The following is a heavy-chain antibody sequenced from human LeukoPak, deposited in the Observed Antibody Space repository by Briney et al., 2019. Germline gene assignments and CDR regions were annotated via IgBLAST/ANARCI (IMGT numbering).Heavy chain of an antibody. CDR2: IWYDGSNK. CDR1: GFTFSSYG. V-gene: IGHV3-33*01. J-gene: IGHJ4*02. D-gene: IGHD3-16*01. CDR3: ARGLEYNSDYGDF. Sequence: PGGSLRLSCAASGFTFSSYGMHWVRQAPGKGLEWVAVIWYDGSNKYYADSVKGRFTISRDNSKNTLHLQMNSLRAEDTAVYYCARGLEYNSDYGDFWGQGTLVTVSS.